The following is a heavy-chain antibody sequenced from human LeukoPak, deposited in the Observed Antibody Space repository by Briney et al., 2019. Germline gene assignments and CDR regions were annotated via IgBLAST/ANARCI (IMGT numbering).Heavy chain of an antibody. D-gene: IGHD6-13*01. V-gene: IGHV3-48*02. Sequence: GGSLRLSCAASGFTFSSYSMNWVRQAPGKGLEWVSYISSSSSTVYYADSVKGRFTISRDNAKNSLYLQMNSLRDEDTAVYYCAGYSSSWRRIDYWGQGTLVTVSS. CDR1: GFTFSSYS. CDR2: ISSSSSTV. J-gene: IGHJ4*02. CDR3: AGYSSSWRRIDY.